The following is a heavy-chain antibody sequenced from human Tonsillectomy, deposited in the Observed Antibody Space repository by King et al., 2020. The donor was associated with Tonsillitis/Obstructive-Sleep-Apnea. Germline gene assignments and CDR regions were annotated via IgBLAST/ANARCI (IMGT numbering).Heavy chain of an antibody. J-gene: IGHJ4*02. CDR2: VYPGVSDT. V-gene: IGHV5-51*01. CDR1: GYSFTDYW. D-gene: IGHD2-21*02. CDR3: ARQALTAGPFIDY. Sequence: VQLVQSGAEVKKPGESLKISCKGFGYSFTDYWIGWVRQMPGKGLEWMGIVYPGVSDTRYSPSFQGQVTISADKSISTAYLQWSSLKASDTAMYYCARQALTAGPFIDYWGQGVLVTVSS.